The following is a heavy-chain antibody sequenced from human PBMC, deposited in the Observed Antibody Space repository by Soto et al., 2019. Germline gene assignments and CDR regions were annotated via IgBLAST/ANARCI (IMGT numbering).Heavy chain of an antibody. CDR2: INPNGGST. D-gene: IGHD6-6*01. CDR1: GYIFTNFY. J-gene: IGHJ4*02. CDR3: TRGLAAGDY. Sequence: QVQLVQPGAEVKKPGASVKFSCKASGYIFTNFYIHWVRQAPGQGLEWIGIINPNGGSTNYAQNFQGGVTMTWDTSTSTVYMALSSLGSEDSAVYYCTRGLAAGDYWGQGTLITVSS. V-gene: IGHV1-46*03.